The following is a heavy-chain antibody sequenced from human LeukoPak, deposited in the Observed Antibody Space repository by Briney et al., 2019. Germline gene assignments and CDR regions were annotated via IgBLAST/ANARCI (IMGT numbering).Heavy chain of an antibody. V-gene: IGHV1-18*01. CDR3: ARDDYGSGGPWFDP. CDR2: ISGYNGNT. J-gene: IGHJ5*02. CDR1: GYTFTNYG. Sequence: ASVKVSCKASGYTFTNYGISWVRQAPGQGLGWMGWISGYNGNTNYAQKLQGRVTMTTDTSTRTAYMELRSLRSDDTAVYYCARDDYGSGGPWFDPWGQGTLVTVSS. D-gene: IGHD3-10*01.